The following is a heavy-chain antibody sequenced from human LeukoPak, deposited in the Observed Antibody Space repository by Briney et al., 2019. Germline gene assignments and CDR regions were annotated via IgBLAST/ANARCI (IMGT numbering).Heavy chain of an antibody. CDR3: VSPAGYDHWASIT. Sequence: GGSLRLSFAASGYIFRRYWVSCVRQAPGKGLEWVANINEDGRQKNYVDSVKGRFIISRDNAKNSLYLQMNSLTVADTAVYYYVSPAGYDHWASITWGQGTMVSVST. CDR2: INEDGRQK. J-gene: IGHJ4*02. CDR1: GYIFRRYW. V-gene: IGHV3-7*02. D-gene: IGHD5-12*01.